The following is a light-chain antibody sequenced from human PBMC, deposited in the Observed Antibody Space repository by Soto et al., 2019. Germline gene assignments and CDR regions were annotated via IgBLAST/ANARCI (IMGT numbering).Light chain of an antibody. V-gene: IGKV3-20*01. CDR3: QQYSNSPLT. CDR1: QSVRSSH. J-gene: IGKJ4*01. CDR2: GTS. Sequence: ETVLTQAPATRPRSSGQKAPLSCXXSQSVRSSHLAWYQQMPGQAPRLLIYGTSNRATGIPDRFSGSGSGTDFTLTISRLEPEDFAVYYCQQYSNSPLTFGGGTKVDIK.